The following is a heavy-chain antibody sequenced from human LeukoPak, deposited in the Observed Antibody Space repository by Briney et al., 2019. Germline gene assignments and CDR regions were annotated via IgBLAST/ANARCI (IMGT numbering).Heavy chain of an antibody. D-gene: IGHD6-19*01. V-gene: IGHV3-33*01. J-gene: IGHJ4*02. CDR2: IWYDGSSK. CDR1: GFTFSSYG. CDR3: ARCSSGWYGVDY. Sequence: PGGSLRLSCAASGFTFSSYGMHLVRQAAGKGLEWVAVIWYDGSSKYYADSVKGRFTISRDNSKNTLYLQMNSLRAEDTAVYYCARCSSGWYGVDYWGQGTLVTVSS.